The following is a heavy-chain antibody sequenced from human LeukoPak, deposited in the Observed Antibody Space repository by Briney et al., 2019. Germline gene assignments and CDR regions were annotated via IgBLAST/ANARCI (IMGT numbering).Heavy chain of an antibody. CDR2: INHSGST. D-gene: IGHD6-19*01. J-gene: IGHJ4*02. CDR1: GGSFSGYY. V-gene: IGHV4-34*01. Sequence: PSETLSLTCVVYGGSFSGYYWSWIRQPPGKGLEWIGEINHSGSTNYNPSLKSRVSISVDTSKNQFSLEVTSVTAADTAVYYCATDFGDSSGWYRFWGQGTLVAVSS. CDR3: ATDFGDSSGWYRF.